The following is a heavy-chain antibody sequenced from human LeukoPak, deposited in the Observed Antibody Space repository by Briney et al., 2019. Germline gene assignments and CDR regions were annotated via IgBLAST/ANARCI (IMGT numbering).Heavy chain of an antibody. CDR2: IIPIFGTA. V-gene: IGHV1-69*05. J-gene: IGHJ4*02. CDR1: GGTFSSYA. D-gene: IGHD6-6*01. CDR3: ATFEYSSSSFDY. Sequence: SVTVSCQASGGTFSSYAISRVRQAPGQGLEWMGRIIPIFGTANYAQKFQGRVTITTNESTSTAYMELSSLISEDTAVYYCATFEYSSSSFDYWGQGTLVTVSS.